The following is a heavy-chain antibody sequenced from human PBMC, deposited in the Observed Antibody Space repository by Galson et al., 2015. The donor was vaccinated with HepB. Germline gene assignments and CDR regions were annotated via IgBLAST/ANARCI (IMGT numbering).Heavy chain of an antibody. Sequence: SVKVSCKASGCTFNSYAMNWVRQAPGQGLEWMGWINTNTGNPTYAQGFTGRFVFSLDTSVTTAYLQISSLKAEDTAVYYCARTPYYGSGSHSNAWFDPWGQGTLVTVSS. D-gene: IGHD3-10*01. V-gene: IGHV7-4-1*02. CDR1: GCTFNSYA. J-gene: IGHJ5*02. CDR3: ARTPYYGSGSHSNAWFDP. CDR2: INTNTGNP.